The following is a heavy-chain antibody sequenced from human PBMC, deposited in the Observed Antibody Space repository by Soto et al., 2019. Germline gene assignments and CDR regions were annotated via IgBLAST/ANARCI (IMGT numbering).Heavy chain of an antibody. CDR3: ARARYCTNGVCSRYYYYGMDV. CDR1: GGSFSGYY. CDR2: INHSGST. J-gene: IGHJ6*02. Sequence: SETLSLTCAVYGGSFSGYYWSWIRQPPGKGLEWIGEINHSGSTNYNPSLKSRVTISVDTSKNQFSLKLSSVTAADTAVYYCARARYCTNGVCSRYYYYGMDVWGQGTTVTVSS. D-gene: IGHD2-8*01. V-gene: IGHV4-34*01.